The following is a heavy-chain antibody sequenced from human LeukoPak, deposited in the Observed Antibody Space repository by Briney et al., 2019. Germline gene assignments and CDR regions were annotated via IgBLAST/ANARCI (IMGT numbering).Heavy chain of an antibody. CDR2: ISWNSGSI. CDR1: GFTFDDYA. J-gene: IGHJ4*02. CDR3: ARQNGDYDPFDY. D-gene: IGHD4-17*01. Sequence: SGGSLRLSCAASGFTFDDYAMHWVRQAPGKGLEWVSGISWNSGSIGYADSVKGRFTISRDNAKNSLYLQMNSLRAEDTALYYCARQNGDYDPFDYWGQGTLVTVSS. V-gene: IGHV3-9*01.